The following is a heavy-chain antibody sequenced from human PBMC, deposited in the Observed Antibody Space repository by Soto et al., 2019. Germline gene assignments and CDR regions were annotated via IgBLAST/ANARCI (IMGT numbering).Heavy chain of an antibody. V-gene: IGHV4-30-2*01. CDR3: ARVIVRTSYSDRSGYYFKY. CDR2: IYHSGST. CDR1: GGSISSGGYS. J-gene: IGHJ4*02. D-gene: IGHD3-22*01. Sequence: PSETLSLTCAVSGGSISSGGYSWSWIRQPPGKGLEWIGYIYHSGSTYYNPSLKSRVTISVDRSKNQFSLKLSSVTAADTAIYYCARVIVRTSYSDRSGYYFKYWGQGTLVTVSS.